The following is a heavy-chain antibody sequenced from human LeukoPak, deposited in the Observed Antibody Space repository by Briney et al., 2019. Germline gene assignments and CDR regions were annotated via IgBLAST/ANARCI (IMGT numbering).Heavy chain of an antibody. CDR3: ARGGGDYYGSGGPPDP. D-gene: IGHD3-10*01. Sequence: SETLSLTCAVYGGSFSGYYWSWIRQPPGKGLEWIGEINHSGSTNYNPSLKSRVTISVDTSKNQFSLKLSSVTAADTAVYYRARGGGDYYGSGGPPDPWGQGTLVTVSS. J-gene: IGHJ5*02. V-gene: IGHV4-34*01. CDR2: INHSGST. CDR1: GGSFSGYY.